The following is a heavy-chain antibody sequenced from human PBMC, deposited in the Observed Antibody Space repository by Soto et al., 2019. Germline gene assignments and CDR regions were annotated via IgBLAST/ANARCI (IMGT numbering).Heavy chain of an antibody. CDR1: GFTFSNAW. V-gene: IGHV3-15*07. CDR2: IKSKTDGGTT. J-gene: IGHJ3*02. D-gene: IGHD3-16*02. Sequence: EVQLVESGGGLVKPGGSLRLSCAASGFTFSNAWMNWVRQAPGKGLEWVGRIKSKTDGGTTDYAAPVKGRFTISRDDSKNMLYLQMNSLKTEDTAVYYCTTEQGDYVWGSYRPSSPFDIWGQGTMVTVSS. CDR3: TTEQGDYVWGSYRPSSPFDI.